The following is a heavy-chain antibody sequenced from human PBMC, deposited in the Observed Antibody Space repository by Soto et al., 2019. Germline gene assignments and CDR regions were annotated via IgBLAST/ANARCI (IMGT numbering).Heavy chain of an antibody. D-gene: IGHD2-15*01. CDR3: ARERVVVAATWAYYFDY. CDR2: IYYSGST. Sequence: TLSLTCTVSGGSISSGGYYWSWIRQHPGKGLEWIGYIYYSGSTYYNPSLKSRVTISVDTSKNQFSLKLSSVTAADTAVYYCARERVVVAATWAYYFDYWGQGTLVTVSS. CDR1: GGSISSGGYY. V-gene: IGHV4-31*03. J-gene: IGHJ4*02.